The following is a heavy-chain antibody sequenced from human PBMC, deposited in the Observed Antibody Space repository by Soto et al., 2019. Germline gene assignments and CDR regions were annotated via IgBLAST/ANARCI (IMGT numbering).Heavy chain of an antibody. D-gene: IGHD6-13*01. CDR3: ARLARQGIAAAGKNWFDT. CDR1: GGSISSSSYY. Sequence: PSETLSLTCTVSGGSISSSSYYWGWIRQPPGKGLEWIGSIYYSGSTYYNPSPKSRVTISVDTSKNQFSLKLSSVTAADTAVYYCARLARQGIAAAGKNWFDTWGQGTLVTVSS. CDR2: IYYSGST. J-gene: IGHJ5*02. V-gene: IGHV4-39*01.